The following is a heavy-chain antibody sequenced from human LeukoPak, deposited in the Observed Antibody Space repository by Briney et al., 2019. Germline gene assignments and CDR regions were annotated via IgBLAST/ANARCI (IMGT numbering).Heavy chain of an antibody. CDR1: GFTFSSYS. CDR2: ISSTGSTT. CDR3: ARGITALDY. J-gene: IGHJ4*02. V-gene: IGHV3-48*02. Sequence: GGSLRLSCAASGFTFSSYSMNWVRQAPGKGLEWVSYISSTGSTTYYADSVKGRFTISRDAAKNSLYLQMNSLKDADSAVYFCARGITALDYWGQGTLVTVSS. D-gene: IGHD3-16*01.